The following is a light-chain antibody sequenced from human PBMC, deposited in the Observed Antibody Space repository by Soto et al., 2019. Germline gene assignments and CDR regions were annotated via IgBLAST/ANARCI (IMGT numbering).Light chain of an antibody. CDR2: DVS. J-gene: IGLJ3*02. V-gene: IGLV2-11*01. CDR3: CSFAGSDTFWV. Sequence: QSALTQPRSVSGSPGQSVTISCTGTSSDVGDYNYVSWYQQYPGKAPKLVIYDVSKRPSGVPDRFSGSKSGNTASLTISGLQAEDEADYYCCSFAGSDTFWVLGGGTKLTVL. CDR1: SSDVGDYNY.